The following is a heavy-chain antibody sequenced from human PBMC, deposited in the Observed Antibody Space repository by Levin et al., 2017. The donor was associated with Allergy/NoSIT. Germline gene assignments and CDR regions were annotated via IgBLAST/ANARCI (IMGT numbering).Heavy chain of an antibody. D-gene: IGHD5-24*01. CDR2: INSGGST. CDR1: GFTVSSNY. CDR3: ARGDKKYYFDY. Sequence: PGGSLRLSCAASGFTVSSNYMSWVRQAPGKGLEWVSLINSGGSTYYADSVKGRFTISRDDSKNTLFLQMNSLRAEDTAVYYCARGDKKYYFDYWGQGTLVTVSS. J-gene: IGHJ4*02. V-gene: IGHV3-66*01.